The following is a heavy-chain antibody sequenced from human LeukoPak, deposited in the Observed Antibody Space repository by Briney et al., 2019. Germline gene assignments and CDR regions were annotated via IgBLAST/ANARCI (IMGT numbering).Heavy chain of an antibody. CDR2: ISYDGSNK. CDR1: GFTFSSYA. CDR3: ATSRYSGSQRAFDI. Sequence: GGSLRLSCAASGFTFSSYAMHWVRQAPGKGLEWVAVISYDGSNKYYADSVKGRFTISRDNSKNTLYLQMNSLRAEDTAVYYCATSRYSGSQRAFDIWGQGTMVTVSS. J-gene: IGHJ3*02. V-gene: IGHV3-30-3*01. D-gene: IGHD1-26*01.